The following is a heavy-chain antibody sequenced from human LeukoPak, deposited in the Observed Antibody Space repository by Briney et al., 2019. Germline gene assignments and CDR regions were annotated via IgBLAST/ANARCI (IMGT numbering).Heavy chain of an antibody. J-gene: IGHJ6*02. CDR1: GFTFDDYA. CDR2: ISWNSGSI. V-gene: IGHV3-9*01. Sequence: QAGGSLRLSCAASGFTFDDYAMHWVRQAPGKGLEWVSGISWNSGSIGYADSVKGRFTISRDNAKNSLYLQMNSLRAEDTALYYXXXXXXXXXXXELDYGMDVWGQGTTVTVSS. CDR3: XXXXXXXXXXELDYGMDV. D-gene: IGHD1-1*01.